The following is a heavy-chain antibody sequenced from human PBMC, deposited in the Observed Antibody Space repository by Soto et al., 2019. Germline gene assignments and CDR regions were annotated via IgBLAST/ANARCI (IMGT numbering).Heavy chain of an antibody. CDR1: GYTFTGYY. CDR2: INPNSGGT. Sequence: ASVKVSCKASGYTFTGYYMHWVRQAPGQGLEWMGWINPNSGGTNYAQKFQGWGTMTRDTSISTAYMELSRLRSDDTAVYYCARGQTFPNWFDPWGQGTLVTVSS. CDR3: ARGQTFPNWFDP. J-gene: IGHJ5*02. V-gene: IGHV1-2*04.